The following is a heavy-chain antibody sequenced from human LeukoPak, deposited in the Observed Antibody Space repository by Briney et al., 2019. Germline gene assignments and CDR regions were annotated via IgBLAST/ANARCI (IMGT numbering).Heavy chain of an antibody. CDR2: ISWNSGSI. D-gene: IGHD2-15*01. J-gene: IGHJ4*02. V-gene: IGHV3-9*01. CDR1: GYTLTELS. Sequence: SCKVSGYTLTELSMHWVRQAPGKGLEWVSGISWNSGSIGYADSVKGRFTISRDNAKNSLYLQMNSLRAEDTALYYCAKDVLPFRERGIDYWGQGTLVTVSS. CDR3: AKDVLPFRERGIDY.